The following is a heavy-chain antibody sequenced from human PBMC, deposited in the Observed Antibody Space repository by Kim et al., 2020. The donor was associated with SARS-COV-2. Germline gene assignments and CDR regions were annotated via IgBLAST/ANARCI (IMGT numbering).Heavy chain of an antibody. Sequence: GGSLRLSCAASGFTFSSYAMSWARQAPGKGLEWVSLITANGGSTYYADSVKGRFTISRDTSKNTLSLQMNSLRAEDTAVYYCAKVSGYPFYWGQGTLVTV. CDR2: ITANGGST. CDR3: AKVSGYPFY. CDR1: GFTFSSYA. V-gene: IGHV3-23*01. D-gene: IGHD5-12*01. J-gene: IGHJ4*02.